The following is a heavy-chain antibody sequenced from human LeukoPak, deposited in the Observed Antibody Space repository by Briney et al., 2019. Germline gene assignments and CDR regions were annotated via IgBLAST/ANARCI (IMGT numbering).Heavy chain of an antibody. CDR2: IYYSGST. Sequence: SETLSLTCTVSGGSINSGGYYWSWIRQHPGKGLEWIGYIYYSGSTYYNPSLKSRVTISVDTSENQFSLKLSSVTAADTAMYYCARDRSIVDHWFDPWGQGTLVTVSS. J-gene: IGHJ5*02. V-gene: IGHV4-31*03. D-gene: IGHD2-15*01. CDR1: GGSINSGGYY. CDR3: ARDRSIVDHWFDP.